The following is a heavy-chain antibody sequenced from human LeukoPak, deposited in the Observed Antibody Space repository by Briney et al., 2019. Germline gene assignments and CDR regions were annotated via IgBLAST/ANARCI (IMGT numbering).Heavy chain of an antibody. V-gene: IGHV1-69*13. CDR1: GGTFSSYA. J-gene: IGHJ6*02. Sequence: VASVKVSCKASGGTFSSYAISWVRQAPGQGLEWMGGIIPIFGTANYAQKFQGRVTITADESTSAAYMELSSLRSEDTAVYYCATLPGIVGATTYYYYGMDVWGQGTTVTVSS. CDR2: IIPIFGTA. D-gene: IGHD1-26*01. CDR3: ATLPGIVGATTYYYYGMDV.